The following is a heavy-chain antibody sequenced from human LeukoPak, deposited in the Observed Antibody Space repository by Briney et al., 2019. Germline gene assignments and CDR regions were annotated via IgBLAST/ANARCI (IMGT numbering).Heavy chain of an antibody. D-gene: IGHD3-10*01. CDR3: ARDSPYYGSGSYPMVNWFDP. J-gene: IGHJ5*02. CDR2: IYTSGST. V-gene: IGHV4-4*07. Sequence: PSETLSLTCTVSGGSISSYYWSWIRHPAGKGLEWIGRIYTSGSTNYNPSLKSRVTMSVDTSKNQFSLRLSSVTAADTAVYYCARDSPYYGSGSYPMVNWFDPWGQGTLVTVSS. CDR1: GGSISSYY.